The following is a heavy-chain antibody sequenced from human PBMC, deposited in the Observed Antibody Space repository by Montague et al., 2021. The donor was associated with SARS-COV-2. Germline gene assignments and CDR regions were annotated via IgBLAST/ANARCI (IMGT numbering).Heavy chain of an antibody. Sequence: SXTLSLTCSVSGGSVRRGPYYWSRIRQPPGKGLEWIGYIAYSGSTNYNPSLKSRVTISVDSSENHFSLQLNSVTAADTAVYYCAREHNYGSGNTLYDKWGQGTLVIVSS. J-gene: IGHJ4*02. V-gene: IGHV4-61*03. CDR3: AREHNYGSGNTLYDK. CDR2: IAYSGST. CDR1: GGSVRRGPYY. D-gene: IGHD3-10*01.